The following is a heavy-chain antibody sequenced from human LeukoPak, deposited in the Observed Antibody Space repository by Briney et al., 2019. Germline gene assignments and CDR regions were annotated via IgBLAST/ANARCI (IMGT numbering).Heavy chain of an antibody. J-gene: IGHJ6*03. CDR3: ARVVMKAFYYYYMDV. CDR2: MNPTSGDT. V-gene: IGHV1-8*01. D-gene: IGHD2-21*01. CDR1: GYTFSDYD. Sequence: ASVKVSCKASGYTFSDYDVNWVRQAPGQGLEWMGWMNPTSGDTGYAQKFQGRVTMTRSMSRNTAYMELNRLRSEDTAVYFCARVVMKAFYYYYMDVWGKGTTIIISS.